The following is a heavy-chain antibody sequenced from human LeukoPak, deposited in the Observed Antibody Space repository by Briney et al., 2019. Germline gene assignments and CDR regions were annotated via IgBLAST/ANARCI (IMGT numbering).Heavy chain of an antibody. D-gene: IGHD6-19*01. J-gene: IGHJ4*03. V-gene: IGHV4-4*07. CDR1: GSSVSNHW. Sequence: PSETLSVTCTVSGSSVSNHWWIWIRQPAGNGLEWIGRISSRGYTNYNPSLKSRVAMSVDTSKNQFSLKLNSVTAADTAVYYCVRTMTREWGGWYDNDYWGRGTLVTVSS. CDR3: VRTMTREWGGWYDNDY. CDR2: ISSRGYT.